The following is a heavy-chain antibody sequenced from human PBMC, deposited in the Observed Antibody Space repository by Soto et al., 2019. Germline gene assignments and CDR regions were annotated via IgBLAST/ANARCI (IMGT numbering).Heavy chain of an antibody. Sequence: GSLRLSCAASGFTFSGSAMHWVRQASGKGLEWVGRIRSKANSYATAYAASVKGRLTISRDDSRNTAYLQMNSLKTEDTAVYYCTRHKDIVATISGYYYYMDVWGKGTTVTVSS. D-gene: IGHD5-12*01. CDR3: TRHKDIVATISGYYYYMDV. CDR2: IRSKANSYAT. CDR1: GFTFSGSA. V-gene: IGHV3-73*01. J-gene: IGHJ6*03.